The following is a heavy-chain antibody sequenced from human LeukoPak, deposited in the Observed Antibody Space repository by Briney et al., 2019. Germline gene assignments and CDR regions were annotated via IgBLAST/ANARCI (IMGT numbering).Heavy chain of an antibody. CDR2: IGTAGDT. V-gene: IGHV3-13*01. D-gene: IGHD5-18*01. J-gene: IGHJ4*02. CDR1: GFTFSSYD. CDR3: ARVDTAMVLDY. Sequence: GGSLRLSCAASGFTFSSYDMHWVRQATGKGLEWVSAIGTAGDTYYPGSVKGRFTISRENAKNSLYLQMNSLRAEDTAVHYCARVDTAMVLDYWGQGTLVTVSS.